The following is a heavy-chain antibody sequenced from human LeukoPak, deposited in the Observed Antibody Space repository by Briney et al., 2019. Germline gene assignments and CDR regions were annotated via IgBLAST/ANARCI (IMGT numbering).Heavy chain of an antibody. V-gene: IGHV5-51*01. Sequence: GESLKISRKGSGYSFNSYWIGWVLQLPGKGLGCMGIIYPGDSDTRYSPSFQGQVTISADKSISTAYLQWSSLKASDTAMYYCARAKQYYYGLDPWGQGTLVTVSS. J-gene: IGHJ5*02. CDR3: ARAKQYYYGLDP. CDR2: IYPGDSDT. CDR1: GYSFNSYW. D-gene: IGHD3-10*01.